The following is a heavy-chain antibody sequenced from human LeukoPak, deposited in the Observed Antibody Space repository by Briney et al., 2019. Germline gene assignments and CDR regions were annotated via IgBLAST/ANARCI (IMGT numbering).Heavy chain of an antibody. CDR1: GFTFSRYA. J-gene: IGHJ4*02. D-gene: IGHD5-18*01. Sequence: PGGSLRLSCAASGFTFSRYAMSWVRQAPGKGLEWVGFIRSKGYGGTTEYAASVKGRFTISRDDFKSVAYLQMNSLITEDTAVYYCTRDVRHSYGPPSDYWGQGTLVIVSS. CDR2: IRSKGYGGTT. CDR3: TRDVRHSYGPPSDY. V-gene: IGHV3-49*04.